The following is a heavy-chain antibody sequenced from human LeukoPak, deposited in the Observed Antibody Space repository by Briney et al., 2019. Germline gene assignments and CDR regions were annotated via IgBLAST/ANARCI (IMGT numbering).Heavy chain of an antibody. CDR3: ARCSSTSCRFDY. CDR1: GGSISSGDYY. V-gene: IGHV4-30-4*08. D-gene: IGHD2-2*01. J-gene: IGHJ4*02. Sequence: SQTLSLTCTVSGGSISSGDYYWGWIRQPPGKGLEWIGYIYYSGSTYYSPSLKSRVTISVDTSKNQFSLKLSSVTAADTAVYYCARCSSTSCRFDYWGQGTLVTVSS. CDR2: IYYSGST.